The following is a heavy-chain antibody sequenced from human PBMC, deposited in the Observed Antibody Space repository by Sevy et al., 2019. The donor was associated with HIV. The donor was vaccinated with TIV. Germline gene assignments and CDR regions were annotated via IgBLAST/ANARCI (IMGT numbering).Heavy chain of an antibody. CDR1: GFTFDDYA. CDR3: AKGIVGATAWYFDL. CDR2: ISWNSGSI. V-gene: IGHV3-9*01. D-gene: IGHD1-26*01. J-gene: IGHJ2*01. Sequence: GGSLRLSCVASGFTFDDYAMHWVRQAPGKGLEWVSGISWNSGSIGYADSVKGRFTISRDNAKNSLYLQMNSLRAEDTALYYCAKGIVGATAWYFDLWGRGTLVTVSS.